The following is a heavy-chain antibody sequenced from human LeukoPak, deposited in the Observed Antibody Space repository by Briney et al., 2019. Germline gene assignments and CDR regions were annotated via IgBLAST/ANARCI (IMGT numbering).Heavy chain of an antibody. CDR3: VATWGALYWYFEL. CDR1: GFTFSSYS. Sequence: PGGSLRLSCAGSGFTFSSYSMNWVRQAPGKGLEGVSSITSSNNYMYYADSMKARFPLSRDNDKNSLYLQMNSQRAEHRAVYYCVATWGALYWYFELWGRGALVTVSS. J-gene: IGHJ2*01. V-gene: IGHV3-21*01. D-gene: IGHD1-26*01. CDR2: ITSSNNYM.